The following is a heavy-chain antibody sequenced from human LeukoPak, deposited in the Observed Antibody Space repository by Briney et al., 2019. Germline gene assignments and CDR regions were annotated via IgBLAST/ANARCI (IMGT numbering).Heavy chain of an antibody. V-gene: IGHV1-2*02. D-gene: IGHD6-13*01. CDR2: INPDSGGT. CDR1: GYTFTGYY. J-gene: IGHJ5*02. Sequence: ASVKVSCKASGYTFTGYYMHWVRQAPGQGLEWMGWINPDSGGTKYAQKFQDRVTMTSDTSISTAYMELSRLRSDDTAVYYCARLSYSSSWYFDPWGQGTLVTVSS. CDR3: ARLSYSSSWYFDP.